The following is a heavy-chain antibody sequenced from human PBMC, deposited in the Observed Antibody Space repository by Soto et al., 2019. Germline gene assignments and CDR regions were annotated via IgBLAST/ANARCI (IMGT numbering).Heavy chain of an antibody. D-gene: IGHD7-27*01. J-gene: IGHJ5*01. CDR3: SRGGWGGDS. CDR1: GGYVSSGSYH. Sequence: QVQLQESGPGLVKPSETLSLTCSVSGGYVSSGSYHWSWIRQHPGKGMEWIGFKPYPGSPDYNPSLQSLVVISIDRSKNQVSGKLISVTASDTALYFCSRGGWGGDSWGHGTLVTVSS. CDR2: KPYPGSP. V-gene: IGHV4-61*01.